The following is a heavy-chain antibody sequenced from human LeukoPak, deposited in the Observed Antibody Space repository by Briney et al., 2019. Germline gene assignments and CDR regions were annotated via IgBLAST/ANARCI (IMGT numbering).Heavy chain of an antibody. CDR2: ISYDGSNK. CDR3: ARDDGYSSGWGVY. D-gene: IGHD6-19*01. J-gene: IGHJ4*02. Sequence: PAVPLRLTCAASGGTFSSYVMHWVRQAPGKGLEWVAVISYDGSNKYYADSVKGRFTISRDNSKNTLYLQMNSPRAEDTAVYYCARDDGYSSGWGVYWGQGTLVTVSS. CDR1: GGTFSSYV. V-gene: IGHV3-30-3*01.